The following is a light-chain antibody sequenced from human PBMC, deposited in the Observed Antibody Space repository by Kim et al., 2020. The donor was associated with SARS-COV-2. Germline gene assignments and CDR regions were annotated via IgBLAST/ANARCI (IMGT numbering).Light chain of an antibody. Sequence: SVGDRVAFTWQGSQDIGSYLNWYHKKPGKAPKLLIFDASTLHTGVPSRFSGSGCGTDFSFTITNLQPEDVGTYYRQQYSYLPPLTFGGGTKVDIK. CDR1: QDIGSY. CDR3: QQYSYLPPLT. CDR2: DAS. J-gene: IGKJ4*01. V-gene: IGKV1-33*01.